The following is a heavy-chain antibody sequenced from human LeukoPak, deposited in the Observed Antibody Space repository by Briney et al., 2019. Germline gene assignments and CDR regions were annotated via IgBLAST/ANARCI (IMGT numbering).Heavy chain of an antibody. V-gene: IGHV3-23*01. CDR3: ARDDDWGRYKH. D-gene: IGHD3-16*01. Sequence: GGSLRLSCAASGFTFSSHGMNWVRQAPGKGLEWVSGISPSGGITYYTDPVKGRFTISRDNSKNTQSLQMNSLRAEDTAVYYCARDDDWGRYKHWGQGTLVTVSS. CDR2: ISPSGGIT. J-gene: IGHJ1*01. CDR1: GFTFSSHG.